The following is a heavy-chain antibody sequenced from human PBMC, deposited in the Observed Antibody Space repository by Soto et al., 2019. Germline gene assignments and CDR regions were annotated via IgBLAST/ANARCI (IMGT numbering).Heavy chain of an antibody. J-gene: IGHJ3*02. CDR2: IYPGDSDT. CDR3: ARLNCSGGSCFAFDI. CDR1: GYSFTSYW. V-gene: IGHV5-51*01. D-gene: IGHD2-15*01. Sequence: GESLKISCKGSGYSFTSYWIGWVRQMPGKGLEWMGIIYPGDSDTRYSPSFQGQVTISADKSIITAYLQWSSLKASDTAMYYCARLNCSGGSCFAFDIWGQGTMVTVSS.